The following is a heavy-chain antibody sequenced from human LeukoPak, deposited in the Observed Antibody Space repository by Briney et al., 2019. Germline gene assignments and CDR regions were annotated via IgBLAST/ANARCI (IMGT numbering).Heavy chain of an antibody. CDR2: IYTSGST. V-gene: IGHV4-61*02. CDR3: AREGRRGYCSGGSCYGGDY. Sequence: SETLSLTCTVSGGSISSRSYYWSWIRQPAGKGLEWIGRIYTSGSTNYNPSLKSRVTMSVDTSKNQFSLKLSSVTAADTAVYYCAREGRRGYCSGGSCYGGDYWGQGTLVTVSS. J-gene: IGHJ4*02. D-gene: IGHD2-15*01. CDR1: GGSISSRSYY.